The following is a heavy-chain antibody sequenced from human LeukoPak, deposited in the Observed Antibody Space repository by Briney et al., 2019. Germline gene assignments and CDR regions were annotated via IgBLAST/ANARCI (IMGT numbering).Heavy chain of an antibody. V-gene: IGHV4-30-2*01. Sequence: SQTLSLTCTVSGGSISSGGYYWSWIRQPPGKGLEWIGYIYHSGSTYYNPSLKSRVTISVDRSKNQFSLKLSSVTAADTAVYYCARMGYDSSGYWPGYWGQGTLVTVSS. J-gene: IGHJ4*02. CDR1: GGSISSGGYY. CDR3: ARMGYDSSGYWPGY. CDR2: IYHSGST. D-gene: IGHD3-22*01.